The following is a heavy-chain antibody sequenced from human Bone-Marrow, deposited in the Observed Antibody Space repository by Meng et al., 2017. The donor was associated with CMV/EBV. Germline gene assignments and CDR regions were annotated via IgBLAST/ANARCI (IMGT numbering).Heavy chain of an antibody. CDR2: INPNSGGT. CDR1: GYTFTSYD. D-gene: IGHD5-18*01. CDR3: ARDRDEDGYDYYYYYGMDV. J-gene: IGHJ6*01. V-gene: IGHV1-2*02. Sequence: ASVKVSCKASGYTFTSYDINWVRQATGQGLEWMGWINPNSGGTNYAQKFQGRVTMTRDTSISTAYMELSRLRSDDTAVYYCARDRDEDGYDYYYYYGMDVWGQGTTVTVSS.